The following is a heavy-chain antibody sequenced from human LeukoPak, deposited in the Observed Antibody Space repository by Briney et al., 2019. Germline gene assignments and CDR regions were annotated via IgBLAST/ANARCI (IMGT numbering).Heavy chain of an antibody. Sequence: SETLSLTCAVYGGSFSGYYWSWIRQPPGKGLEWIGEINHSGSTNYNPSLKSRGTISVDTSKNQFSLKLSSVTAADTAVYYCARAVRGSGSPHWGQGTLVTVSS. J-gene: IGHJ4*02. CDR3: ARAVRGSGSPH. V-gene: IGHV4-34*01. CDR2: INHSGST. CDR1: GGSFSGYY. D-gene: IGHD3-10*01.